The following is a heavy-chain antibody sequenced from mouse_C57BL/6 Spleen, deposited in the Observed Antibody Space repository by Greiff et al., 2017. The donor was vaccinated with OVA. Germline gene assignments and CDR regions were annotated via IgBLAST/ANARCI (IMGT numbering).Heavy chain of an antibody. D-gene: IGHD1-1*01. CDR3: ARGTITTVVARDYAMDY. CDR1: GYTFTSYW. Sequence: VQLQESGAELVKPGASVKLSCKASGYTFTSYWMHWVKQRPGQGLEWIGMIHPNSGSTNYNEKFKSKATLTVDKSSSTAYMQLSSLTSEDSAVYYCARGTITTVVARDYAMDYWGQGTSVTVSS. J-gene: IGHJ4*01. V-gene: IGHV1-64*01. CDR2: IHPNSGST.